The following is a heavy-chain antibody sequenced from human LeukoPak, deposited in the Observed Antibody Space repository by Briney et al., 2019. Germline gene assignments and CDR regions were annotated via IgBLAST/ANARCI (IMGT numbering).Heavy chain of an antibody. V-gene: IGHV3-23*01. D-gene: IGHD6-13*01. J-gene: IGHJ4*02. CDR3: AKDRVGAAGTSFDH. Sequence: GRSLRLSCAASGFTFSSYAMTWVRQAPGKGLEWVSSIIGSTGSTYYADSVKGRFTISRDISKNTLYLQMNSLRAEDTAIYYCAKDRVGAAGTSFDHWGQGTLVTVSS. CDR1: GFTFSSYA. CDR2: IIGSTGST.